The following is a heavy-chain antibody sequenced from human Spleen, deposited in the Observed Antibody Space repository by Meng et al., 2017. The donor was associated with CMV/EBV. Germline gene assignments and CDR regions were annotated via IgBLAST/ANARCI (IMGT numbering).Heavy chain of an antibody. D-gene: IGHD2-15*01. CDR3: AREDIVMAVAATFLDF. CDR1: GFTVSSNY. Sequence: GSLRLSCAASGFTVSSNYMSWVRQAPGKGLEWVSVIYSGGSTYYADSVRGRFTISRDNSRNTLYLQMTSLRPEDTAVYYCAREDIVMAVAATFLDFWGQGTLVTVSS. CDR2: IYSGGST. J-gene: IGHJ4*02. V-gene: IGHV3-53*05.